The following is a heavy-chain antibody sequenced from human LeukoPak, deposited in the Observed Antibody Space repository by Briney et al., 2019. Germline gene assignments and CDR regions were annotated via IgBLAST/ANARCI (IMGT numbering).Heavy chain of an antibody. J-gene: IGHJ4*02. Sequence: ASVTVSCTASGYTFTSYGISWVRQAPGQGLEWMGWISAYNGNTNYAQKLQGRVTMTTDTSTSTAYMELRSLRSDDTAVYYCARGTYYYDSSGYYPHYWGQGTLVTVSS. D-gene: IGHD3-22*01. V-gene: IGHV1-18*01. CDR3: ARGTYYYDSSGYYPHY. CDR1: GYTFTSYG. CDR2: ISAYNGNT.